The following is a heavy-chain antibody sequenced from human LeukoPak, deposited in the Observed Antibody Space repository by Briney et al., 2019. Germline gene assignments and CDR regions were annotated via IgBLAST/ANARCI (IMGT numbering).Heavy chain of an antibody. V-gene: IGHV3-23*01. CDR1: GFTFSSYA. D-gene: IGHD2-15*01. Sequence: PGGSLRLSCAASGFTFSSYAMSWVRQAPGKGLEWVSAISGSGGSTYYADSVKGRFTISRDNSKNTLYLQMNSLRAEDTAVYYCAEDGYCSGGSCYIFWFDPWGQGTLVTVSS. CDR3: AEDGYCSGGSCYIFWFDP. CDR2: ISGSGGST. J-gene: IGHJ5*02.